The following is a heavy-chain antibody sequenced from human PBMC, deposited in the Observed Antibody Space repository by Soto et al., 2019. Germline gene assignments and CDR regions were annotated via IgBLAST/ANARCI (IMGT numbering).Heavy chain of an antibody. J-gene: IGHJ6*03. CDR2: MNPNSGNT. D-gene: IGHD3-3*01. V-gene: IGHV1-8*01. CDR1: GYTFTSYD. Sequence: ASVKVSCQASGYTFTSYDINWVRQATGQGLEWMGWMNPNSGNTGYAQKFQGRVTMTRNTSISTAYMELSSLRSEDTAVYYCAAGLPYYDDYYYMDVWGKGTTVTVSS. CDR3: AAGLPYYDDYYYMDV.